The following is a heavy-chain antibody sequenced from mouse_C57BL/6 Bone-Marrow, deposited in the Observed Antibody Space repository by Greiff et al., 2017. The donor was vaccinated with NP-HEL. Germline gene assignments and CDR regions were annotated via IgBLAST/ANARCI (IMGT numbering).Heavy chain of an antibody. D-gene: IGHD1-1*01. CDR1: GYTFTSYW. J-gene: IGHJ2*01. Sequence: QVQLQQPGAELVKPGASVKMSCKASGYTFTSYWITWVKQRPGQGLEWIGDIYPGSGSTNYNEKFKSKATLTVDTSSSTAYMQLSSLTSEDSAFYYCARGGDYYGYYFDYWGQGTTLTVSS. V-gene: IGHV1-55*01. CDR3: ARGGDYYGYYFDY. CDR2: IYPGSGST.